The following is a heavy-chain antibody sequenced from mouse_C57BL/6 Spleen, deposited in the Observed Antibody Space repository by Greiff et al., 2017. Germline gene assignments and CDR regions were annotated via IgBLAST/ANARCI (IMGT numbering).Heavy chain of an antibody. D-gene: IGHD2-3*01. CDR1: GFTFSDYY. CDR2: ISNGGGST. Sequence: EVQLVESGGGLVQPGGSLKLSCAASGFTFSDYYMYWVRQTPEKRLEWVAYISNGGGSTYYPDTVKGRFTISRDNAKNTLYLQMSRLKSEDTAMYYCLSIYDGYYEGFAYWGQGTLVTVSA. V-gene: IGHV5-12*01. CDR3: LSIYDGYYEGFAY. J-gene: IGHJ3*01.